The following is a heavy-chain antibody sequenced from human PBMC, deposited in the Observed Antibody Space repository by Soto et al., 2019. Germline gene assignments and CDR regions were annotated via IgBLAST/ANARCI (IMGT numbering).Heavy chain of an antibody. CDR2: IWYDGSNK. Sequence: QVQLVESGGGVVQPGRSLRLSCAASGFTFSSYGMHWVRQAPGKGLEWVAVIWYDGSNKYYADSVKGRFTISRDNSKNTLYLQMNSLRAEDTAVYYCCGSSGGDAFDIWGQGTMVTVSS. J-gene: IGHJ3*02. D-gene: IGHD6-19*01. V-gene: IGHV3-33*01. CDR1: GFTFSSYG. CDR3: CGSSGGDAFDI.